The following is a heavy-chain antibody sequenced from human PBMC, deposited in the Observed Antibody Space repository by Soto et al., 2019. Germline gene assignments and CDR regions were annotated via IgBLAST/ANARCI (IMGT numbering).Heavy chain of an antibody. Sequence: PGGSLRLSCVGSGFTFSDSVMAWVRQAPGKGLGWLSVMSGDGRTRYALSVTGRFTISRDNSKNTLYLQMRSLRAEDAAVYYCARDPKTSGGQHWAFNYFDSWGQGTLVTVSS. CDR3: ARDPKTSGGQHWAFNYFDS. CDR2: MSGDGRT. V-gene: IGHV3-23*01. D-gene: IGHD7-27*01. CDR1: GFTFSDSV. J-gene: IGHJ4*02.